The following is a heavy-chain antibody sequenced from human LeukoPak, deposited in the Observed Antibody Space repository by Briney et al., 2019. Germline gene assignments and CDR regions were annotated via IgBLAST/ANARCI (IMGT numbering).Heavy chain of an antibody. CDR2: ISWNSGSI. D-gene: IGHD3-10*02. J-gene: IGHJ3*02. V-gene: IGHV3-9*01. Sequence: PGGSLRLSCAASGFTFSSYAMSWVRQAPGKGLEWVSGISWNSGSIGYADSVKGRFTISRDNAKNSLYLQMNSLRAEDTALYYCAKGYYYARGAFDIWGQGTMVTVSS. CDR1: GFTFSSYA. CDR3: AKGYYYARGAFDI.